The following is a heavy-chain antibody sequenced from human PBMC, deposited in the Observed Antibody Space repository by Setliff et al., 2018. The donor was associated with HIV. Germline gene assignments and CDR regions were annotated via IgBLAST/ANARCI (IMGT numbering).Heavy chain of an antibody. J-gene: IGHJ4*02. Sequence: SETLSLTCTVSGGSISNYYWSWIRQPPGKGLEWIGYIYTSGGTNYNPSLKSRVTISVDTSKNQFSLKLNSVTAADTAVYYCARATRTIFGVVYFDYWGQGTLVTVSS. V-gene: IGHV4-4*08. CDR3: ARATRTIFGVVYFDY. D-gene: IGHD3-3*01. CDR2: IYTSGGT. CDR1: GGSISNYY.